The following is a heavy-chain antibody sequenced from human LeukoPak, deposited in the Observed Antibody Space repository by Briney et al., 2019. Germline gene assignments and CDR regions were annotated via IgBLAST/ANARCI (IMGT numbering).Heavy chain of an antibody. J-gene: IGHJ1*01. V-gene: IGHV1-2*02. CDR3: AKYSTSGLRFLEWFSH. Sequence: ASVKVSCKASGYTFTGYYMHWVRQAPGQGLEWMGWINPNSGGTNYAQKFQGRVTMTRDTSISTAYMELSRLRSDDTAVYYCAKYSTSGLRFLEWFSHWGQGTRVTVSS. D-gene: IGHD3-3*01. CDR1: GYTFTGYY. CDR2: INPNSGGT.